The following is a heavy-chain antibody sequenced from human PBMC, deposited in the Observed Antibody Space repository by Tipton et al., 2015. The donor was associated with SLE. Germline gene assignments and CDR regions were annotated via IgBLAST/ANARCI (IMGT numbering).Heavy chain of an antibody. CDR1: GYTFTGYY. V-gene: IGHV1-2*02. Sequence: QLVQSGAEVKKPGASVKVSCKASGYTFTGYYIHWVRQAPGQGLESMGWINANTGVTKYPQNFQGRVTMTRDTSISTAYMELSGLRYDDTAVYYCARDPADATPIDYWGQGTLVTVSS. D-gene: IGHD2-15*01. CDR2: INANTGVT. CDR3: ARDPADATPIDY. J-gene: IGHJ4*02.